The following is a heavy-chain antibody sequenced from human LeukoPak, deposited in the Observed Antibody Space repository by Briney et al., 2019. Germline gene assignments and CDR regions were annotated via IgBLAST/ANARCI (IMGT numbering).Heavy chain of an antibody. CDR2: ISYDGSNK. Sequence: GRSLRLSCAASGFTFSSYAMHWVRQAPGKGLEWVAVISYDGSNKYYADSVKGRFTISRDNSKNALYLQMNSLRAEDTAVYYCARDSGRRGDGDFDYWGQGTLVTVSS. J-gene: IGHJ4*02. CDR1: GFTFSSYA. D-gene: IGHD3-10*01. CDR3: ARDSGRRGDGDFDY. V-gene: IGHV3-30-3*01.